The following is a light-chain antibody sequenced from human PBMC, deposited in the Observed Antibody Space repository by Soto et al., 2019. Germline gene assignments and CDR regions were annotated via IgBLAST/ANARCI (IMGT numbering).Light chain of an antibody. V-gene: IGKV3-15*01. CDR2: RAS. CDR3: HQYSNWPPWT. CDR1: QSVSSN. J-gene: IGKJ1*01. Sequence: EIVFTQSPATLSVSPGERATLSCRASQSVSSNLAWYQQRPGQAPRLLFYRASTRATGVPARFSASGSGTEFTLTISSLQSEDSAVYYCHQYSNWPPWTFGPGTKVDIK.